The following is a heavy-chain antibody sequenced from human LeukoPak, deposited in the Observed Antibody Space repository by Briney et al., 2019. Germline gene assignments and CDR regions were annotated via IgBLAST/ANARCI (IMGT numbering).Heavy chain of an antibody. J-gene: IGHJ5*02. CDR3: ARDVRDYDFWSGYLTPNWFDP. CDR2: IYYSGST. V-gene: IGHV4-39*07. D-gene: IGHD3-3*01. Sequence: SETLSLTCTVSGASISSSSHYWGWIRQPPGKGLEWIGSIYYSGSTYYNPSLKSRVTISVDTSKNQFSLKLSSVTAADTAVYYCARDVRDYDFWSGYLTPNWFDPWGQGTLVTVSS. CDR1: GASISSSSHY.